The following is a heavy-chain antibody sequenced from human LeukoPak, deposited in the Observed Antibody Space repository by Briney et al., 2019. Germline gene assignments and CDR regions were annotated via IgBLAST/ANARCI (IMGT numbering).Heavy chain of an antibody. CDR2: ISGSGGST. Sequence: PGGSLRLSCAASGFTFSSYAMSWVRQAPGKGLEWVSAISGSGGSTYYADSVKGRFTISRDNSKNTLYLQMNSLRAEDTAVYYCAKSPDGFGELLYQDYWGQGTLVTVSS. V-gene: IGHV3-23*01. CDR1: GFTFSSYA. CDR3: AKSPDGFGELLYQDY. J-gene: IGHJ4*02. D-gene: IGHD3-10*01.